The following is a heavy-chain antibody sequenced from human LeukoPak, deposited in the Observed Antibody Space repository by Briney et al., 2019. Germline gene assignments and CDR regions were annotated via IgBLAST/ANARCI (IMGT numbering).Heavy chain of an antibody. CDR2: IYYSGST. D-gene: IGHD6-13*01. V-gene: IGHV4-59*01. CDR3: ARGRSSSWYNFDY. Sequence: PSETLSLTRTVSGGSISPYYWSWIRQPPGKELEWIGYIYYSGSTNYNPSLKSRVTISVDTSKNHFSLNLTSVTAADTAVCYCARGRSSSWYNFDYWGQGSLVTVSS. CDR1: GGSISPYY. J-gene: IGHJ4*02.